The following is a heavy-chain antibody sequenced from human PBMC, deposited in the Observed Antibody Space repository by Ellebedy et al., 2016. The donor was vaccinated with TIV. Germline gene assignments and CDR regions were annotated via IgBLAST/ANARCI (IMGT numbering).Heavy chain of an antibody. V-gene: IGHV4-34*01. J-gene: IGHJ6*02. D-gene: IGHD3-22*01. CDR3: ARGVSDSYYYGMDV. CDR1: GGSFTGYY. Sequence: SETLSLTXAVYGGSFTGYYWTWIRQPPGKGLEWIGEVNDSGSTNYNPSLKSRVTISVDTSKNQFSLKLSSVTAADTAVYYCARGVSDSYYYGMDVWGQGTTVTVSS. CDR2: VNDSGST.